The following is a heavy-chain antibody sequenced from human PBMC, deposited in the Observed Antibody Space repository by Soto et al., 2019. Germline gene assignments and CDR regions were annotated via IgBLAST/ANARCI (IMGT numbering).Heavy chain of an antibody. CDR2: IRGKAYGGTT. V-gene: IGHV3-49*04. CDR3: TRDAGI. CDR1: GFTFGDFA. J-gene: IGHJ3*02. Sequence: LRPCCTASGFTFGDFAMSWGRQAAGKGVGWGGVIRGKAYGGTTGYAASVNGRFTISRDDSKSIAYLQMNGLKTEDTAVYYCTRDAGIWGQGTMVTVSS.